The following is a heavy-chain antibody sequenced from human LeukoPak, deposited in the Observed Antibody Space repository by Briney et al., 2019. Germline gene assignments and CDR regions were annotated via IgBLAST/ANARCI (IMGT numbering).Heavy chain of an antibody. CDR2: INSGGST. V-gene: IGHV3-66*01. J-gene: IGHJ4*02. CDR3: ARSLVVITPTFDY. CDR1: GFTVSSNY. D-gene: IGHD3-22*01. Sequence: GGSLRLSCAASGFTVSSNYMSWVRQAPGKGLEWVSVINSGGSTYYADSAKGRFTISRDNSKNTLYLQMGSLRAEDKAVYYCARSLVVITPTFDYWGQGTLVTVSS.